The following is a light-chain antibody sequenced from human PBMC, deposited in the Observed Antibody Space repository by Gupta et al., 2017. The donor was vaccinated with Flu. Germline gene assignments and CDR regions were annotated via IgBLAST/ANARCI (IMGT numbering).Light chain of an antibody. V-gene: IGKV1-39*01. CDR1: QSISHY. Sequence: DIQMTQSPSFLSASVGDRVIFTCRASQSISHYLNWYQQKPGKAPKLLIFAASSLGRGGPSRFSGGGSGTDFLLPISSLQPEDFSTYFCQQSYSSPYSFGQGTKLEIK. CDR3: QQSYSSPYS. J-gene: IGKJ2*03. CDR2: AAS.